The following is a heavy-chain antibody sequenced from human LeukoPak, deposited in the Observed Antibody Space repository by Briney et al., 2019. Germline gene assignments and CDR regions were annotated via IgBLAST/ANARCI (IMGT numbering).Heavy chain of an antibody. V-gene: IGHV1-18*04. CDR2: ISAYNGNT. D-gene: IGHD2-15*01. Sequence: ASVKVSCKASGYTFTSYGISWVRQAPGQGLEWMGWISAYNGNTNYAQKLQGRVTMTTDTSTSTAYMELRSLRSDDTAVYYCARDRYCSGGSCTRAAGRFDPWGQGTLVTVSS. CDR3: ARDRYCSGGSCTRAAGRFDP. CDR1: GYTFTSYG. J-gene: IGHJ5*02.